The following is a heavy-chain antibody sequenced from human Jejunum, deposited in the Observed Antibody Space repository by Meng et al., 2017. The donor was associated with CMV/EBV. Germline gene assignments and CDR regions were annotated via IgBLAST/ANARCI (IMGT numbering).Heavy chain of an antibody. Sequence: AVSGFSFRAYAMRWVRQAPGTGLEWVSGSSWDSVHIGYADSVKGRFTISRDNGKNSLFLQMNSLRPEDTGLYYCARQTDYSNAIDYWGQGTLVTVSS. D-gene: IGHD4-11*01. CDR1: GFSFRAYA. V-gene: IGHV3-9*01. CDR3: ARQTDYSNAIDY. J-gene: IGHJ4*02. CDR2: SSWDSVHI.